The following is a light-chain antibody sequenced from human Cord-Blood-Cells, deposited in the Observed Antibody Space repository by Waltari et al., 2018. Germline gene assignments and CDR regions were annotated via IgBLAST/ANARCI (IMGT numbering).Light chain of an antibody. CDR2: WAS. CDR1: QSVLYSSNNKNY. J-gene: IGKJ1*01. Sequence: DIVMTQSPDSLAVSLGERATINCKSSQSVLYSSNNKNYLAWYQQKPGQPPKLLIYWASTRESGVPDRFSGSESGTDFTHTIHSLHAEDVAVYYCQQYYSTPYTFVQSNKVEIK. CDR3: QQYYSTPYT. V-gene: IGKV4-1*01.